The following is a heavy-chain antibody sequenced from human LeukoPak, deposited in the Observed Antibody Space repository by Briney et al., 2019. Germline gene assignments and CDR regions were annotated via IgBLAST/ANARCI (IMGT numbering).Heavy chain of an antibody. CDR2: IYYSGST. CDR3: ARMRPIVGATMGEYYFDY. D-gene: IGHD1-26*01. J-gene: IGHJ4*02. CDR1: GGSISSYY. V-gene: IGHV4-59*12. Sequence: SETLSLTCTVSGGSISSYYWSWIRQPPGKGLEWIGYIYYSGSTNYNPSLKSRVTMSVDTSKNQFSLKLSSVTAVDTAVYYCARMRPIVGATMGEYYFDYWGQGTLVTVSS.